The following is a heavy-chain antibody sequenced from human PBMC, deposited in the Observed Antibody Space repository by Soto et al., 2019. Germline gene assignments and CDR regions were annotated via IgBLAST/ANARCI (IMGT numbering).Heavy chain of an antibody. J-gene: IGHJ6*02. D-gene: IGHD3-16*01. Sequence: QVQLVQSGDEVRKPGSSVKVSCKASGYIFVNYGIAWVRQAPGQGLEWMGWISPYSGNTHYASKVQGRLTMTTDTSPCTADMDLASLTSAETAVYYCAMVDNYVTPTPQDVWGQGTTVTVSS. CDR2: ISPYSGNT. CDR3: AMVDNYVTPTPQDV. V-gene: IGHV1-18*01. CDR1: GYIFVNYG.